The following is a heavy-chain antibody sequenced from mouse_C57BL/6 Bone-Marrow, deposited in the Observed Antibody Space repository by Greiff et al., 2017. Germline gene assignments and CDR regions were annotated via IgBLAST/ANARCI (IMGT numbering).Heavy chain of an antibody. Sequence: VQLQQSVAELVRPGASVKLSCTASGYNIKNTYMHWVKQRPEQGLEWIGRIYPANGNTKYAPKFKGKATITADTSSNTAYLQLSSLTSEDSASYYRATHGNYEMDYWGQGTSVTVSS. CDR2: IYPANGNT. J-gene: IGHJ4*01. CDR1: GYNIKNTY. D-gene: IGHD2-1*01. CDR3: ATHGNYEMDY. V-gene: IGHV14-3*01.